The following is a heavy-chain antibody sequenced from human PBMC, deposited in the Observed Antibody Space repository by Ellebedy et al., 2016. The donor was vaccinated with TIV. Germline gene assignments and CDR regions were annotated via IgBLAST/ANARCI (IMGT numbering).Heavy chain of an antibody. CDR2: IYTSGDT. Sequence: GESLKISCAASGFTVSANFMNWVRQPPGKGLEWVSIIYTSGDTYYADSVKGRFTLSRDNAKNSLYLQMNSLRAEDTAVYYCARVGPGTSFWGQGTLVTVSS. D-gene: IGHD6-13*01. CDR3: ARVGPGTSF. V-gene: IGHV3-66*01. J-gene: IGHJ4*02. CDR1: GFTVSANF.